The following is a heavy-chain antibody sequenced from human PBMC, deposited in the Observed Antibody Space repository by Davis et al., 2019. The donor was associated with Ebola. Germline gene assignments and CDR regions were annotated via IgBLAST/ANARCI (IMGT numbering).Heavy chain of an antibody. CDR3: AKDSGIYFLDS. CDR2: ITGSGGRT. J-gene: IGHJ4*02. V-gene: IGHV3-23*01. CDR1: GFTFSSFA. Sequence: GESLKISCAASGFTFSSFAMSWVRQAPGRGLEWVATITGSGGRTNYADSMKGRFTISRDNSMNTVYLQINSLRAEDTAVYYCAKDSGIYFLDSWGQGTLVTVSS. D-gene: IGHD1-26*01.